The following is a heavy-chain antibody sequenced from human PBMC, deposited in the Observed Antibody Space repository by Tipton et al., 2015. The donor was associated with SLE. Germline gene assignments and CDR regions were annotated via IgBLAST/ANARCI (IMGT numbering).Heavy chain of an antibody. Sequence: LSLTCTVSGGSISSSSYYWGWIRQPPGKGLEWIGSIYYSGSTYYNPSLKSRVTISVDTSKNQFSLKLSSVTAADTAVYYCARSQYGSGRPGAFDIWGQGTVVTVSS. J-gene: IGHJ3*02. CDR1: GGSISSSSYY. CDR3: ARSQYGSGRPGAFDI. V-gene: IGHV4-39*07. D-gene: IGHD3-10*01. CDR2: IYYSGST.